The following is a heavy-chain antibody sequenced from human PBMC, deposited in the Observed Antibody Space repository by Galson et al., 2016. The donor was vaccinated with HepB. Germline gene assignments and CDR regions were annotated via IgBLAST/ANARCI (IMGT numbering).Heavy chain of an antibody. CDR1: GFTLRNYA. Sequence: SLRLSCAASGFTLRNYAMGWVRQAPGKGLEWVAGSSASGGRTYYADSVKGRFTISRDNSENTLYVEMNSLRAEDTAVYYCARDHVETSSLNYAFDIWGQGTEVTVS. CDR2: SSASGGRT. CDR3: ARDHVETSSLNYAFDI. D-gene: IGHD5-18*01. V-gene: IGHV3-23*01. J-gene: IGHJ3*02.